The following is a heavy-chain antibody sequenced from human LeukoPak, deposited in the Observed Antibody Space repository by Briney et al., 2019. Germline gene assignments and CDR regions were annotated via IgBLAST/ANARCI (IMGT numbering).Heavy chain of an antibody. D-gene: IGHD6-19*01. CDR1: GYTFTGYY. J-gene: IGHJ4*02. CDR2: INPNSGGT. V-gene: IGHV1-2*06. CDR3: AGVRIRQWLVFSSFDY. Sequence: ASVKVSCKASGYTFTGYYMHWVRQAPGQGLEWMGRINPNSGGTNYAQKFQGRVTMTRDTSISTAYMELSRLRSDDTAVYYCAGVRIRQWLVFSSFDYWGQGTLVTVSS.